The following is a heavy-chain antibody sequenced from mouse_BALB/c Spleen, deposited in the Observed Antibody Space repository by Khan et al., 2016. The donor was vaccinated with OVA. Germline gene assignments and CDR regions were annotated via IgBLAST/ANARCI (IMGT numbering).Heavy chain of an antibody. CDR2: ISNGGGST. J-gene: IGHJ4*01. D-gene: IGHD1-1*01. Sequence: EVELVESGGGLVQPGGSLKLSCAASGFTFSSYTMSWARQTPEKRLEWVAFISNGGGSTYYPDTVKGRFTISRDNAMNTLYPQLNSLKSEDTAMYYCAAPGYESYHYAMDYWGRGTSGTVSS. CDR3: AAPGYESYHYAMDY. V-gene: IGHV5-12-2*01. CDR1: GFTFSSYT.